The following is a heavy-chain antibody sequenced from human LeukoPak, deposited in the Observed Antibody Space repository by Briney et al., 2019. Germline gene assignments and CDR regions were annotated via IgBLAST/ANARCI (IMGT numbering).Heavy chain of an antibody. D-gene: IGHD5-24*01. Sequence: GGSLRLSCSASGFAFRNYGMAWVRQAPGKGLDFVSAVNAKGDVTFYADSVKGRFTMSRDNSKNTLYLQMNSLRAEDTAVYYCAKEKGDGLPFDYWGQGTLITVSS. V-gene: IGHV3-23*01. J-gene: IGHJ4*02. CDR2: VNAKGDVT. CDR3: AKEKGDGLPFDY. CDR1: GFAFRNYG.